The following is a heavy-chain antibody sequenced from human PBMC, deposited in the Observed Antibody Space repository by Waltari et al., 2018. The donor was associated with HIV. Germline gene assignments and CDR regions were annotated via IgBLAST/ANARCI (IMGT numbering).Heavy chain of an antibody. D-gene: IGHD3-22*01. J-gene: IGHJ4*02. CDR2: ISGSGGST. V-gene: IGHV3-23*04. CDR3: AKDDSTGSSGYYPFHY. Sequence: EVQLVESGGGLVQPGGSLRLSCAASGFTFTNYDMNWVRQAPGKGLGGVSAISGSGGSTYYADSVKGRFTISRDNSKNTLYLQMNSLRAEDTALYYCAKDDSTGSSGYYPFHYWGQGTLITVSS. CDR1: GFTFTNYD.